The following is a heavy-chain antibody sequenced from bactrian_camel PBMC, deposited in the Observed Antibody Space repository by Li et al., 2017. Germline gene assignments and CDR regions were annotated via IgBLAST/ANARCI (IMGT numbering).Heavy chain of an antibody. CDR2: IGIDGTT. CDR1: GYTYSSYC. V-gene: IGHV3S10*01. Sequence: DVQLVESGGGSVQAGGSRRLSCAASGYTYSSYCMGWFRQAPGKERERVARIGIDGTTTYADSVKGRFTISRDNAKKSLSLQMTSLKPEDSAMYYCAADVSGSCGTDYDVPGWYWGQGTQVTVS. J-gene: IGHJ4*01. CDR3: AADVSGSCGTDYDVPGWY. D-gene: IGHD2*01.